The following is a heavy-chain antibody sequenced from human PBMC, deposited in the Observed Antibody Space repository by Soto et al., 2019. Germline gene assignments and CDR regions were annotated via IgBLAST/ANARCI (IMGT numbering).Heavy chain of an antibody. J-gene: IGHJ3*01. CDR1: GLTVSGKKY. CDR3: ASWLEREHAYDV. CDR2: LYDVDGS. V-gene: IGHV3-53*01. D-gene: IGHD1-1*01. Sequence: DVQLVESGGGLIQPGESLRLSCAAFGLTVSGKKYVAWVRQAPGKGLEWVSALYDVDGSFYADSVKGRFTTSSDSSKTTVYLQMNGLRPDDTAVYDCASWLEREHAYDVWGQGTTVTVSS.